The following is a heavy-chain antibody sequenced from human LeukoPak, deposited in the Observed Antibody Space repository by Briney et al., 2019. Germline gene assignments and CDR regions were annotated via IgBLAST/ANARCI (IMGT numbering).Heavy chain of an antibody. CDR2: ISYDGSNE. V-gene: IGHV3-30-3*01. CDR1: GFTFSYYT. Sequence: PGGSLRLSCAASGFTFSYYTMHWVRQAPGKGLEWVAVISYDGSNEYYADSVKGRFTISRDNYKNTLYLQMNSLRVEDTAVYYCARVLNYYDSSGYYFSYWGQGTLVTVSS. CDR3: ARVLNYYDSSGYYFSY. J-gene: IGHJ4*02. D-gene: IGHD3-22*01.